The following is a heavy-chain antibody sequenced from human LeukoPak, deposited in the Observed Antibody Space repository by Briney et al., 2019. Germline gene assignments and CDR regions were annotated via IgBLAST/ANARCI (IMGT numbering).Heavy chain of an antibody. CDR2: INPNSGGT. CDR1: GYTFTGYY. J-gene: IGHJ4*02. D-gene: IGHD5-18*01. CDR3: VRDTDTAMVTGMYFDY. V-gene: IGHV1-2*02. Sequence: ASVKVSCKASGYTFTGYYMHWVRQAPGQGLEWMGWINPNSGGTNYAQKFQGRVTMTRDTSISTAYMELSRLRSDDTAVYYCVRDTDTAMVTGMYFDYWGQGTLVTVSS.